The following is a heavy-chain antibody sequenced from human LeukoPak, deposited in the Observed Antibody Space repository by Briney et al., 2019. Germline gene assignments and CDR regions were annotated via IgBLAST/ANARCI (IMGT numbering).Heavy chain of an antibody. CDR2: IDPSESYI. Sequence: GESLRISCKGSGYRFTSFWISWVRQMPGKGLEWMGRIDPSESYINYSPSFQGHVTISADKSTSTAYLQWSNLKAPDPAIQYCASDRYSNYGYFDPWGQGTLVTVSS. CDR1: GYRFTSFW. D-gene: IGHD4-11*01. J-gene: IGHJ5*02. V-gene: IGHV5-10-1*01. CDR3: ASDRYSNYGYFDP.